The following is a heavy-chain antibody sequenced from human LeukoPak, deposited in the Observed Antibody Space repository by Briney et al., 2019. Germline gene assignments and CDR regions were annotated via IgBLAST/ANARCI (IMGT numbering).Heavy chain of an antibody. V-gene: IGHV4-39*01. Sequence: PSETLSLTCTVSGGSISSSSYYWGWIRQPPGKGLEWIGSIYYSGSTYYNPSLKSRVTISVDTSKNQFSLKLSSVTAADTAVYYCARHGWVGATNWFDPWGQGTLATVSS. J-gene: IGHJ5*02. D-gene: IGHD1-26*01. CDR3: ARHGWVGATNWFDP. CDR1: GGSISSSSYY. CDR2: IYYSGST.